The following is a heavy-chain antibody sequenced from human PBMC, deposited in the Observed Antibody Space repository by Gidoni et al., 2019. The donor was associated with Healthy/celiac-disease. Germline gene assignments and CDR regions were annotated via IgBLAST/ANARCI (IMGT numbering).Heavy chain of an antibody. Sequence: QLQLQESGPGLVKPSETLSLTCTVSGGSISSSSYYWGWIRQPPGKGLEWIGSIYYSGSTYYNPSLKSRVTISVDTSKNQFSLKLSSVTATDTAVYYCARTYCSSTSCYEMRGGMDVWGQGTTVTVSS. J-gene: IGHJ6*02. CDR1: GGSISSSSYY. CDR3: ARTYCSSTSCYEMRGGMDV. V-gene: IGHV4-39*01. D-gene: IGHD2-2*01. CDR2: IYYSGST.